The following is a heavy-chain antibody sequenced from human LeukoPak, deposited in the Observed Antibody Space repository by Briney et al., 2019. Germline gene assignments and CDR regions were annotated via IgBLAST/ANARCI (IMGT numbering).Heavy chain of an antibody. V-gene: IGHV3-48*03. J-gene: IGHJ4*02. CDR1: GFTFSSYE. D-gene: IGHD2-2*01. CDR3: ARSTPSFGY. Sequence: PGGSLRLSCAASGFTFSSYEMNWVRQAPGKGLEWVSYISSSGSTIYYADSVKGRFAISRDNAKNSLYLQMNSLRAEDTAVYYCARSTPSFGYWGQGTLVTVSS. CDR2: ISSSGSTI.